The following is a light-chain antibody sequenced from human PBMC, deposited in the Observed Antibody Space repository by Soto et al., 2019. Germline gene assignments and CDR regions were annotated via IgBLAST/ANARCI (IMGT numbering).Light chain of an antibody. CDR2: AAS. J-gene: IGKJ2*01. Sequence: EIVLTQSPATLSVSPGERATLSCRAIQSVSNNLAWYQQKPGRAPRLLIYAASTRATGVPARFSGSGSGTEFTLTISSLQSEDFAVYYCQQYNNWPPRYTVGQGAKVDIK. CDR1: QSVSNN. V-gene: IGKV3-15*01. CDR3: QQYNNWPPRYT.